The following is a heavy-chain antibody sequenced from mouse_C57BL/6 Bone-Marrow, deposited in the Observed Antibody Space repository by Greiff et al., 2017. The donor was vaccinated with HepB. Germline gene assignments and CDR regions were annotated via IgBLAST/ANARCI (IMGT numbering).Heavy chain of an antibody. CDR2: IRSKSSNYAT. V-gene: IGHV10-3*01. D-gene: IGHD1-1*01. Sequence: EVKLVESGGGLVQPKGSLKLSCAASGFTFNTYAMHWVRQAPGKGLEWVARIRSKSSNYATYYADSVKDRFTISRDDTQSMLYLQMNNLKTDDTAMYYSVGDSIWGTTVDYYARDYWGQGTSVTVSS. J-gene: IGHJ4*01. CDR3: VGDSIWGTTVDYYARDY. CDR1: GFTFNTYA.